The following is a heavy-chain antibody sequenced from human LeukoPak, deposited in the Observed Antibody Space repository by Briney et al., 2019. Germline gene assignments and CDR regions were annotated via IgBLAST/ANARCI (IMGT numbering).Heavy chain of an antibody. D-gene: IGHD3-3*01. CDR3: ARVLSAPNYDFWSGYSDAFDI. Sequence: SETLSLTCAVYGGSFSGYYWSWIRQPPGKGLECIVEINHSGSTNYNPSLKSRVTISVDTSKNQFSLKLSSVTAADTAVYYCARVLSAPNYDFWSGYSDAFDIWGQGTMVTVSS. J-gene: IGHJ3*02. V-gene: IGHV4-34*01. CDR2: INHSGST. CDR1: GGSFSGYY.